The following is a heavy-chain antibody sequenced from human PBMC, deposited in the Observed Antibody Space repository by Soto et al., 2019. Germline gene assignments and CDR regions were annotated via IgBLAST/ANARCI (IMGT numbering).Heavy chain of an antibody. CDR3: ASIWFGDFDY. V-gene: IGHV4-30-4*01. Sequence: QVQLQESGPGLVKPSQTLSLTCTVSGGSISSADYYWSWIRQPPGKGLEWIGYFHSSGATYKDPSLKSRVTISVDTSKIQISLMLDSVTAADTSVYYCASIWFGDFDYWGHGTLVTVSS. CDR2: FHSSGAT. J-gene: IGHJ4*01. D-gene: IGHD3-10*01. CDR1: GGSISSADYY.